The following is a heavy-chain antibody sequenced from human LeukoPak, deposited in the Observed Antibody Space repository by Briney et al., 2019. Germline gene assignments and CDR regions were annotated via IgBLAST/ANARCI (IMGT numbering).Heavy chain of an antibody. V-gene: IGHV4-59*01. Sequence: SETLSLTCTVSGGSISSYYWSWIRQPPGKGLEWIGYIYYSGSTNYNPSLKSRVTISVDTSKNQFSLKLSSVTAADTAVYYCARGSLGYSGSYFKRSYYFDYWGQGTLVTVSS. CDR2: IYYSGST. D-gene: IGHD1-26*01. CDR1: GGSISSYY. J-gene: IGHJ4*02. CDR3: ARGSLGYSGSYFKRSYYFDY.